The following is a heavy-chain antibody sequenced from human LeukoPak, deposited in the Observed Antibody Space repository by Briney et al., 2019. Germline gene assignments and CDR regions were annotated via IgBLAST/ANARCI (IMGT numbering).Heavy chain of an antibody. V-gene: IGHV3-23*01. Sequence: PGGSLRLSCAASGFTFSSYSMSWVRQAPGKGLEWVSAISGSGGSTYYADSVKGRFTISRATSNHTLYLQMNSMSADATAVYYCAKDVRRYSVYGHNYFDYWGQGTLVTVSS. CDR1: GFTFSSYS. CDR3: AKDVRRYSVYGHNYFDY. D-gene: IGHD5/OR15-5a*01. CDR2: ISGSGGST. J-gene: IGHJ4*02.